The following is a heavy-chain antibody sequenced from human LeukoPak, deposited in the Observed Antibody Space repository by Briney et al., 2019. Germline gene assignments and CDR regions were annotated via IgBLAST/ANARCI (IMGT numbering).Heavy chain of an antibody. V-gene: IGHV4-39*07. CDR2: MYYSGST. D-gene: IGHD6-19*01. CDR1: GGSISSYY. Sequence: SETLSLTCTVSGGSISSYYWGWIRQPPGMGLEWIGSMYYSGSTYYNPSLKSRVTISINTSKNQFSLKLTSVTAADTAVYYCARAGGSGLIDYWGQGTLVTVSS. CDR3: ARAGGSGLIDY. J-gene: IGHJ4*02.